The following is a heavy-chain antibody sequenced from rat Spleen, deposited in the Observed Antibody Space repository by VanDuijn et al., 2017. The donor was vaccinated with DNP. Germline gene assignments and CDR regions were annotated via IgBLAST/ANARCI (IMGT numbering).Heavy chain of an antibody. V-gene: IGHV5-7*01. Sequence: EVQLVQSGGGLVQPGRSLKLSCAASGFTFSDYGMAWVRQAPTKGLEWVASISYDGSSTYYRDSVKGRFTISRDNAKSTLYLQMDSLRSEDTATYYCARWSSSYYYAMDAWGQGTSVTVSS. CDR2: ISYDGSST. CDR1: GFTFSDYG. CDR3: ARWSSSYYYAMDA. D-gene: IGHD1-2*01. J-gene: IGHJ4*01.